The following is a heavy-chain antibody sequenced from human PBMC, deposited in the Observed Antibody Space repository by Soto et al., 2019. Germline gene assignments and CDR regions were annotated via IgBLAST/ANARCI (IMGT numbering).Heavy chain of an antibody. CDR1: GFTVGNNY. J-gene: IGHJ4*02. D-gene: IGHD3-10*01. V-gene: IGHV3-66*01. CDR2: IHRCGST. Sequence: EVHLVESGGGLVLPGGSLRLSCAASGFTVGNNYMSCVRQAPGKWLEWVSIIHRCGSTSYADFVKDRFTISRDSSKNIFYLQINRLTADDTAVYYCARSEHTYGSPFDYRGQGALVTVSS. CDR3: ARSEHTYGSPFDY.